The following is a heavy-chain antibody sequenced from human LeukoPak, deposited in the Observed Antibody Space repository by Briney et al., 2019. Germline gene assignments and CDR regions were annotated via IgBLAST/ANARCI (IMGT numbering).Heavy chain of an antibody. CDR2: IYWNDEK. V-gene: IGHV2-5*01. J-gene: IGHJ4*02. D-gene: IGHD5/OR15-5a*01. CDR3: GHQTWGSSVDY. CDR1: GFSLSTSGMG. Sequence: SGPTLVNPPQTLTLTCSFSGFSLSTSGMGVGWIREPPGKALKWLALIYWNDEKSYSPSLQSRLTITKDTSKNQVVLAMTNMDPVDTATYYCGHQTWGSSVDYWGQGTLVTVSS.